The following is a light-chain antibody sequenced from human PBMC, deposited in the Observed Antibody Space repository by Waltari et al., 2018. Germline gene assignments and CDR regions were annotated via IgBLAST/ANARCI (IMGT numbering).Light chain of an antibody. V-gene: IGKV3-15*01. J-gene: IGKJ2*01. CDR3: QQYNNWPRT. Sequence: EIVMTQSPPTLSVAQGARATISCRARQSVSSNLAWYQQKPGQAPRLLIYGASTRATGIPARFSGSGSGTEFTLTISSLQSEDFAVYYCQQYNNWPRTFGQGTKLEIK. CDR1: QSVSSN. CDR2: GAS.